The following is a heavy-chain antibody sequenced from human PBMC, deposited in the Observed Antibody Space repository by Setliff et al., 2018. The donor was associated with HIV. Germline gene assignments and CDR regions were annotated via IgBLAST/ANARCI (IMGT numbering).Heavy chain of an antibody. CDR2: ISDSGGGT. Sequence: GGSLRLSCAASGFSFSDHGVSWVRQAPGKGLEWVSAISDSGGGTYYADSVKGRFTVSRDNSKYTLYLQMNSLRVEDTAVYYCAKDKGSSGWSAWGRGTLVTVSS. J-gene: IGHJ5*02. D-gene: IGHD6-19*01. CDR1: GFSFSDHG. V-gene: IGHV3-23*01. CDR3: AKDKGSSGWSA.